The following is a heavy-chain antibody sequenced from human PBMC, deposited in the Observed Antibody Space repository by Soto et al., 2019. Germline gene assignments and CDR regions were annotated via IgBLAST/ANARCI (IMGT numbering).Heavy chain of an antibody. CDR1: GYTFINYH. CDR2: INTYNGMT. V-gene: IGHV1-18*01. D-gene: IGHD5-12*01. J-gene: IGHJ4*02. Sequence: QVQLVQSGGEVKKPGASVTVSCKASGYTFINYHITWVRRAPGQGLEWMAWINTYNGMTDYAQRFQGRVTMTRDTSTSTAYMELRNLGSDDTAVYFCAKSPRGEMATDWGQGPLVTVSS. CDR3: AKSPRGEMATD.